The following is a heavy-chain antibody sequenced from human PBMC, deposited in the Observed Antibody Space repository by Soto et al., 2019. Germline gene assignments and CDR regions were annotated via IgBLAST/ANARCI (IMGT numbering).Heavy chain of an antibody. CDR3: ARDHGYGDYSIPDY. D-gene: IGHD4-17*01. CDR1: GFTFSSYG. J-gene: IGHJ4*02. CDR2: IWYDGSNK. V-gene: IGHV3-33*01. Sequence: XXSLRLACAASGFTFSSYGMHWVLQAPGKGLEWVAVIWYDGSNKYYADSVKGRFTISRDNSKNTLYLQMNSLRAEDTAVYYCARDHGYGDYSIPDYWGQGTLVTVSS.